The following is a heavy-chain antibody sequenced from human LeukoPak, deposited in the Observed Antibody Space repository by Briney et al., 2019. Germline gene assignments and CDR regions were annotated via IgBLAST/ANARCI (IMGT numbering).Heavy chain of an antibody. CDR2: IYTSGST. Sequence: SSETLSLTCTVSGGSISSGSYYWSWIRQPAGKGLEWIGRIYTSGSTNYNPSLKSRVTISVDTSKNQFSLKLSSVTAADTAVYYCAREYCSSTSCYLPYFDYWGQGTLVTVSS. V-gene: IGHV4-61*02. CDR1: GGSISSGSYY. D-gene: IGHD2-2*01. CDR3: AREYCSSTSCYLPYFDY. J-gene: IGHJ4*02.